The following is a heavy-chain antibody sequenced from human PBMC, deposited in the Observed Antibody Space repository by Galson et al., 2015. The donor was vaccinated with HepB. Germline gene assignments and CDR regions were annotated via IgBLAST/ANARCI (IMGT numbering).Heavy chain of an antibody. CDR3: ARAERGVSYGYYHYMDV. Sequence: ETLSLTCTVSGGSISSYYWSWIRQPPGRGLEWIGYVYYTGSTNYNLSFKSRVTISLDTSKNHFSLRLTSVTAADTAVYYCARAERGVSYGYYHYMDVWGKGTTVTASS. CDR2: VYYTGST. CDR1: GGSISSYY. D-gene: IGHD5-18*01. J-gene: IGHJ6*03. V-gene: IGHV4-59*01.